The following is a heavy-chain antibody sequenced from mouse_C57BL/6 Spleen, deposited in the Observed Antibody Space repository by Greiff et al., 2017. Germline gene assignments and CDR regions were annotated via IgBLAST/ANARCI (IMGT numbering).Heavy chain of an antibody. J-gene: IGHJ1*03. CDR2: ISNGGGST. Sequence: DVKLVESGGGLVQPGGSLKLSCAASGFTFSDYYMYWVRQTPEKRLEWVAYISNGGGSTYYPDTVKGRFTISRDNAKNTLYLQMSRLKSEDTAMYYCARPLRPYWYFDVWGTGTTVTVSS. V-gene: IGHV5-12*01. D-gene: IGHD2-12*01. CDR1: GFTFSDYY. CDR3: ARPLRPYWYFDV.